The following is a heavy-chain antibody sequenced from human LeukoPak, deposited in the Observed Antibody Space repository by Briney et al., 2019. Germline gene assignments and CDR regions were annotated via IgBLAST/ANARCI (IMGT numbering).Heavy chain of an antibody. J-gene: IGHJ4*02. CDR2: IYPGDSDT. D-gene: IGHD3-3*01. V-gene: IGHV5-51*01. CDR3: ARHRTPVLRFLEWLFGYFDY. CDR1: GYSFTSYW. Sequence: GESLKISCKGSGYSFTSYWIGWVRQMPGKGLEWMGIIYPGDSDTRYSPSFQGQVTISADKSISTAYLQWSSLKASDTAMCYCARHRTPVLRFLEWLFGYFDYWGQGTLVTVSS.